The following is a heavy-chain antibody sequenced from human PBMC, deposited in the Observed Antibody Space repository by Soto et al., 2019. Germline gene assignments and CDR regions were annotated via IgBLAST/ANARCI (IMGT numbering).Heavy chain of an antibody. Sequence: GASVKVSCKASGYTFTSYYMHWVRQAPGQGLEWMGIINTNDGSTSYAQKLQGRVTMTTDTSTSTAYMELRSLRSDDTAVYYCARWEEYSSSSGNFDYWGQGTLVTVSS. J-gene: IGHJ4*02. CDR3: ARWEEYSSSSGNFDY. CDR1: GYTFTSYY. V-gene: IGHV1-46*01. CDR2: INTNDGST. D-gene: IGHD6-6*01.